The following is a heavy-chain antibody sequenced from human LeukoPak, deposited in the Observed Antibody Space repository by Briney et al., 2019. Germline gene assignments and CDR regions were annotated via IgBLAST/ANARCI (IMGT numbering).Heavy chain of an antibody. V-gene: IGHV3-30*04. D-gene: IGHD1-26*01. Sequence: GGSLRLSCVASGFTFSSYSMHWVRQAPGKGLEWVTYISKDGSNKYYIDSVKGRFTISRDNSKNTLYLQMNSLRAEDTAVYYCAKEYSGSFSPFPSYFDYWGQGTLVTVSS. CDR2: ISKDGSNK. J-gene: IGHJ4*02. CDR1: GFTFSSYS. CDR3: AKEYSGSFSPFPSYFDY.